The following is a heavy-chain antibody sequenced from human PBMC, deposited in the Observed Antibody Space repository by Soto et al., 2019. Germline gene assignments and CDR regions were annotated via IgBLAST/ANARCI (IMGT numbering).Heavy chain of an antibody. Sequence: EVQLLESGGGLVQPGGSLRLSCAGSGFTFGSYAMTWVRQAPGKGLEWVSTLSDSGGHTYYADSVKGRFTISRDNPKNTLYLQMNSLRADDTAVYYCAKDSQSVSVSAARVYGMDVWGQGTTVTVSS. CDR3: AKDSQSVSVSAARVYGMDV. CDR1: GFTFGSYA. V-gene: IGHV3-23*01. D-gene: IGHD2-2*01. J-gene: IGHJ6*02. CDR2: LSDSGGHT.